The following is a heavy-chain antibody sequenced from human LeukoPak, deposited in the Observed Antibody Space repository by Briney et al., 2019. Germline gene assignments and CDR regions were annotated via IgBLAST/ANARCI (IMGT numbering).Heavy chain of an antibody. Sequence: GGSLKLSCAASGFTFGSHNMNWVRQAPGKGLEWVSSISTSSSYIYYADSVKGRFTISRDNAKNSLYLQMNSLRAEDTAVYYCARGADGVSSNSRGWFDPWGQGTLVTVSS. CDR3: ARGADGVSSNSRGWFDP. CDR2: ISTSSSYI. CDR1: GFTFGSHN. V-gene: IGHV3-21*01. J-gene: IGHJ5*02. D-gene: IGHD2-15*01.